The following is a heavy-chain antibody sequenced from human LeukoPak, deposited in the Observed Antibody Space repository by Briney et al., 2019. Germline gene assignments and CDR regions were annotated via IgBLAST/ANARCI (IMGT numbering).Heavy chain of an antibody. J-gene: IGHJ4*02. CDR3: ARIDNREYYFDF. CDR1: GGSIRSYY. D-gene: IGHD1-14*01. Sequence: KPSETLSLTCTVSGGSIRSYYWTWIRQPPGEGLEYIGYTYYSGSTNYNPSLKGRVNISVDTSKNQFSLKLSSVTAADTAMYYCARIDNREYYFDFWGQGTLVTVSS. CDR2: TYYSGST. V-gene: IGHV4-59*01.